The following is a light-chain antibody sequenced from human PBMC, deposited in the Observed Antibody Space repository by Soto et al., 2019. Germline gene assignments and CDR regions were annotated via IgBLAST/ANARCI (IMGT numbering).Light chain of an antibody. CDR2: GAS. J-gene: IGKJ1*01. V-gene: IGKV1-39*01. Sequence: DIQMTQSPSSLSASVGDRVTITCRASQSISSYLNWYQQKPGKAPKLLIYGASSLQSGVPSRFSGSGSGTDFTLTISSLQPEDFATYYCQQSYSTPRTCRQGTKVEIK. CDR1: QSISSY. CDR3: QQSYSTPRT.